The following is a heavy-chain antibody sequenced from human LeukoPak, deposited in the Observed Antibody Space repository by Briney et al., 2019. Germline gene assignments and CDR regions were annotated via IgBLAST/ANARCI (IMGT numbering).Heavy chain of an antibody. J-gene: IGHJ4*02. CDR1: GFTFSSYA. V-gene: IGHV3-23*01. CDR3: AKDRGEYDYGDYIFDY. CDR2: ISASGGST. D-gene: IGHD4-17*01. Sequence: GGSLRLSCAASGFTFSSYAMSWVRQDPGKGLEWVAAISASGGSTYYPDSVKGRFTISRDNSKNTLYLQMNSLRAEDTAVYYCAKDRGEYDYGDYIFDYWGQGTLVTVSS.